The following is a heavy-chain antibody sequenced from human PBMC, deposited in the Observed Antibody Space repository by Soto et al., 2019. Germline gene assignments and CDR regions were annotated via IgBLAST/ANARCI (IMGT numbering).Heavy chain of an antibody. Sequence: GGSLRLSCAASGFIFSIYGMHWARQAQGKGLEWVAVISYDGNNKYYTDSEKGRLTISRDSSKHTLYLQMNSLRSEDTFVYYCAKGIMKMATITAPFDCWGQGTLVTVSS. D-gene: IGHD5-12*01. CDR1: GFIFSIYG. J-gene: IGHJ4*02. CDR2: ISYDGNNK. CDR3: AKGIMKMATITAPFDC. V-gene: IGHV3-30*18.